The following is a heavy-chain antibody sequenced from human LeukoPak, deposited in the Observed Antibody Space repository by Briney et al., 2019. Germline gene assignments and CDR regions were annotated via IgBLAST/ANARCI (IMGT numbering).Heavy chain of an antibody. V-gene: IGHV4-39*01. D-gene: IGHD5-24*01. Sequence: PSETLSLTCTASGGSISSSGYYWGWIRQPPGKGLEWIASINYSGTTYYNPSLKSRVTISVDRSKNQFSLKLSSVTAADTAVYYCARLRDGRWLLEYWGQGTLVTVSS. CDR1: GGSISSSGYY. CDR3: ARLRDGRWLLEY. CDR2: INYSGTT. J-gene: IGHJ4*02.